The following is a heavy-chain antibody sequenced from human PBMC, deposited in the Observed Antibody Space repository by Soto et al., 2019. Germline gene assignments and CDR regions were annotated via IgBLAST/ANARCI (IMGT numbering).Heavy chain of an antibody. V-gene: IGHV3-23*01. CDR1: GFTFSSYA. Sequence: EVQLLESGGGLVQPGGSLRLSCAASGFTFSSYAMSWVRQAPGKGLEWVSAISGSGGSTYYADSVKGRFTISRDNSKNTLYLQMNSLRAEDTAVYYCAKVPITVTTLEYYYYYYYMDVWDKGTTVTVSS. D-gene: IGHD4-17*01. J-gene: IGHJ6*03. CDR3: AKVPITVTTLEYYYYYYYMDV. CDR2: ISGSGGST.